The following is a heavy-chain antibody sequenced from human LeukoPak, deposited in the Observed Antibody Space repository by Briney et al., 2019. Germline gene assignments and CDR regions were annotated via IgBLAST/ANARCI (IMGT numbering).Heavy chain of an antibody. Sequence: ASVKVSCKASGYTFTSYGISWVRQAPGQGLEWMGWISAYNGNTNYAQKLQGRVTMTTDTSTSTAYMELSSLRSEDTAVYYCARGSLISQYSGGRYWFDPWGQGTLVTVSS. V-gene: IGHV1-18*01. J-gene: IGHJ5*02. CDR3: ARGSLISQYSGGRYWFDP. D-gene: IGHD2-21*01. CDR1: GYTFTSYG. CDR2: ISAYNGNT.